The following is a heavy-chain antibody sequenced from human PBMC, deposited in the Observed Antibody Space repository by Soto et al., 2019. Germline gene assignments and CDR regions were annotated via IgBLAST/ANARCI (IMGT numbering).Heavy chain of an antibody. V-gene: IGHV1-18*01. CDR3: ARGSESFDL. Sequence: QVLLMQSGPEVKKPGASVKVSCKASGYTFNNYGISWVRQVPGQGLEWMGWTSGYNGNTNYAQKIQGRVTVTRDTSTATAYMELRSLRTDDTAIYYCARGSESFDLWGQGTLVTVSS. CDR2: TSGYNGNT. J-gene: IGHJ4*02. CDR1: GYTFNNYG. D-gene: IGHD1-26*01.